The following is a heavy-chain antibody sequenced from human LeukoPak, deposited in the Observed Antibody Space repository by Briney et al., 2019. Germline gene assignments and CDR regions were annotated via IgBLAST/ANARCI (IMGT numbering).Heavy chain of an antibody. D-gene: IGHD3-22*01. CDR1: GGSISSYY. V-gene: IGHV4-4*07. Sequence: PSETLSLTCTVSGGSISSYYWSWIRQPAGKGLEWIGRIYTSGSTNYNPSLKSRVTMSVDTSKNQFSLRLSSVTAADTAVYYCARDYYESSVEEGFDIWGQGTMVTVSS. J-gene: IGHJ3*02. CDR3: ARDYYESSVEEGFDI. CDR2: IYTSGST.